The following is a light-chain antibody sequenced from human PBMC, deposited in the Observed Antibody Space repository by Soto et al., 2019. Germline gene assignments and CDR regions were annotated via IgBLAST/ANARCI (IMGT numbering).Light chain of an antibody. CDR2: DAY. V-gene: IGKV3-11*01. CDR1: QSVSSY. CDR3: QQRSNWPPLT. J-gene: IGKJ4*01. Sequence: EIVLTQSPATMSVSPGDSATLSCRDSQSVSSYLAWYQQKPGQAPRLLIYDAYNRATGIPARFSGSGSGTDFTLTISSLEPEDSAVYYCQQRSNWPPLTXGGGTKVEIK.